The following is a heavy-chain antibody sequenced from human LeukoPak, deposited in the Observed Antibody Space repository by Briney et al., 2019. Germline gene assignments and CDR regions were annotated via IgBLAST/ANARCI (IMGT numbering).Heavy chain of an antibody. J-gene: IGHJ3*02. CDR2: IRGGSEKT. CDR3: ANMHLVKGVFDI. Sequence: GGCLRLSCAASGFTCSSFAMRWVREAPGKGGEWVSSIRGGSEKTYYADSVKGRFTISRYNSKNPLDLHLNSLTADDTAVYYCANMHLVKGVFDIWGQGTRVTVSS. V-gene: IGHV3-23*01. CDR1: GFTCSSFA. D-gene: IGHD6-13*01.